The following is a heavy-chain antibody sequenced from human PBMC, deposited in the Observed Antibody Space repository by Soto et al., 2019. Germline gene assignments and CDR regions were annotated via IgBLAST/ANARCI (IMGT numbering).Heavy chain of an antibody. CDR2: ISSSSSYI. J-gene: IGHJ5*02. CDR3: ARAKHPVGELLYWFDP. V-gene: IGHV3-21*01. CDR1: GFTFSSYS. Sequence: EVQLVESGGGLVKPGGSLRLSCAASGFTFSSYSMNWVRQAPGKGLEWVSSISSSSSYIYYADSVKGRFTISRDNAKNSLYLQMNTRRDEDTAVYYCARAKHPVGELLYWFDPWGQGTLVTVSS. D-gene: IGHD3-10*01.